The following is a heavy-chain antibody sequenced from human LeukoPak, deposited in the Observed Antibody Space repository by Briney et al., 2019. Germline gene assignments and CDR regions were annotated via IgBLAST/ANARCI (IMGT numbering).Heavy chain of an antibody. D-gene: IGHD3-10*01. J-gene: IGHJ4*02. V-gene: IGHV3-73*01. Sequence: TGGSLTLSCAASAFTFSGSAMHCVPRAPGKGLVWVGRIKSKAKSYATAYPASVKGRFTISRDDSKNTAYLQMNSLKTEDTGVYYCTYYGSGSYFREFDYWGQGTLVTVSS. CDR3: TYYGSGSYFREFDY. CDR2: IKSKAKSYAT. CDR1: AFTFSGSA.